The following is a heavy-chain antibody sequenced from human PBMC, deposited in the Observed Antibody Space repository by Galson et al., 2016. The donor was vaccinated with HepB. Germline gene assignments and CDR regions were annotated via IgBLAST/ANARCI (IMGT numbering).Heavy chain of an antibody. CDR3: AREYCRGIGCYIDY. CDR2: TTISGTT. D-gene: IGHD2-15*01. V-gene: IGHV3-48*02. Sequence: SLRLSCAASGFTLQSYSMNWVRQAPGKGLEWVSHTTISGTTNYADSVQGRFTISRDSANNSLSLQMDSLRDEDTAVYYCAREYCRGIGCYIDYWGQGTLVTVSS. J-gene: IGHJ4*02. CDR1: GFTLQSYS.